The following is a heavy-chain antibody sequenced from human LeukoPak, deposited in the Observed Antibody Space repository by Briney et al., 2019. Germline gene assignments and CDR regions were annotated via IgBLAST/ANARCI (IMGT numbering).Heavy chain of an antibody. V-gene: IGHV3-23*01. D-gene: IGHD1-26*01. J-gene: IGHJ4*02. CDR3: TRMSGWDFQKYHFKR. Sequence: GASLRLSCAVSGFAFRDFAMSWVRQAPGKGLEWVSMVTRSATTYYAGSVMGRFTISRDNSRDTLYPQMDRLRVEGTAVYYCTRMSGWDFQKYHFKRWGQGSLVTVSS. CDR1: GFAFRDFA. CDR2: VTRSATT.